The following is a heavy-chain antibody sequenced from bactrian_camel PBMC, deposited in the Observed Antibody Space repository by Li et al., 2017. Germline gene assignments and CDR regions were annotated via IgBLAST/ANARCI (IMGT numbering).Heavy chain of an antibody. CDR2: ISSDGRNV. D-gene: IGHD1*01. CDR3: AAVDPEYDCYSDSWFEEIYEYNY. CDR1: GFTFSRYT. V-gene: IGHV3S7*01. J-gene: IGHJ4*01. Sequence: VQLVESGGGLVQPGGSLRFSCAASGFTFSRYTMSWVRQAPGKELEWVSGISSDGRNVHYGDSVKGRFTVSRDYAKNIIYLQMDNLKPEDTAMYYCAAVDPEYDCYSDSWFEEIYEYNYYGQGTQVTVS.